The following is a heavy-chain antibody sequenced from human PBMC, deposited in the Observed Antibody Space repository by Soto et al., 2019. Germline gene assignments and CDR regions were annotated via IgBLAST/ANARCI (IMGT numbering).Heavy chain of an antibody. Sequence: ASVKVSCKASGYTFTGYYMHWVRQAPGQGLEWMGWINPNSGGTNYAQKFRGWVTMTRDTSISTAYMELSRLRSDDTAVYYCARGESAGYYDSSGYNYGMDVWGQGTTVTVSS. CDR1: GYTFTGYY. CDR2: INPNSGGT. V-gene: IGHV1-2*04. J-gene: IGHJ6*02. CDR3: ARGESAGYYDSSGYNYGMDV. D-gene: IGHD3-22*01.